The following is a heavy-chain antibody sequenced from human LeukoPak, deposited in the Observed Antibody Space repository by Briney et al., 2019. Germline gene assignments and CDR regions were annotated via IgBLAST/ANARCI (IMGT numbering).Heavy chain of an antibody. CDR2: VSTGGSTT. V-gene: IGHV3-23*01. Sequence: GGSLRLSCVASGFQFCRYAIHWGRQAPGKGLEWVSLVSTGGSTTYYADYVRGRFNVFRYNAKDTVFLRLISLRTEDTAIYYCAKGGVISETFDCWGQGVLVTVSS. CDR3: AKGGVISETFDC. CDR1: GFQFCRYA. D-gene: IGHD2-21*01. J-gene: IGHJ4*02.